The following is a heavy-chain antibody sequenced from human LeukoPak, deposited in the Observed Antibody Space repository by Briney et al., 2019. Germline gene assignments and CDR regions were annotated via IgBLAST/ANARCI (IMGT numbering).Heavy chain of an antibody. CDR1: GYSITSSSW. CDR3: ARHQVMGRRDSPFDY. V-gene: IGHV4-28*01. CDR2: IYHSGTT. Sequence: SETLSLTCAVSGYSITSSSWWGWIRQPPGKGLEWIGYIYHSGTTYYNPSLKSQVTISVDTSRNQFSLKLSSVTAADTAVYYCARHQVMGRRDSPFDYWGQGTLVTVSS. J-gene: IGHJ4*02. D-gene: IGHD3-16*01.